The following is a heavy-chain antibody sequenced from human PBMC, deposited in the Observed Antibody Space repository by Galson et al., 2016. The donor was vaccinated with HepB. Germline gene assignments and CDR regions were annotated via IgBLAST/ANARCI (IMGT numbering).Heavy chain of an antibody. CDR2: INPSGGSP. CDR1: GYTFTTYN. V-gene: IGHV1-46*01. CDR3: TRGDCFWAGLTY. Sequence: SVKVSCKASGYTFTTYNIHWVRLAPGQGLEWMGIINPSGGSPNYAQKFQGRVTLTSDTSTSTVYMQLGSLRSEYTAVYYCTRGDCFWAGLTYGGQGSRVTVS. J-gene: IGHJ4*02. D-gene: IGHD3/OR15-3a*01.